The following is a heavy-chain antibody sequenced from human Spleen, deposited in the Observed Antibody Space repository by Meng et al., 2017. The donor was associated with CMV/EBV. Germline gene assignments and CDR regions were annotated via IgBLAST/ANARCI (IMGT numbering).Heavy chain of an antibody. V-gene: IGHV3-30*02. CDR3: ARDERGTRGGALDI. Sequence: GESLKISCAASGFTFSSYGMHWVRQAPGKGLEWVAFIRYDGSNKYYADSVKGRFTISRDNSKNTLYLQMNSLRAEDTAVYYCARDERGTRGGALDIWGQGTMVTVSS. CDR2: IRYDGSNK. J-gene: IGHJ3*02. CDR1: GFTFSSYG. D-gene: IGHD1-1*01.